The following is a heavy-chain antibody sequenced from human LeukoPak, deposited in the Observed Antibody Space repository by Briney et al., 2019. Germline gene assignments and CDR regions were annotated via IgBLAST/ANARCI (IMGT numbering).Heavy chain of an antibody. CDR1: GFTFSGHS. V-gene: IGHV3-48*04. CDR3: VRDRGTYRPIDY. J-gene: IGHJ4*02. D-gene: IGHD1-26*01. Sequence: GGSLRLSCAASGFTFSGHSMNWVRQAPGKGLEWVSYISGSSTTIYYADSVKGRFTISRDNAKNSLYLQMNSLRAEDTAIYYCVRDRGTYRPIDYWGQGTLVTVSS. CDR2: ISGSSTTI.